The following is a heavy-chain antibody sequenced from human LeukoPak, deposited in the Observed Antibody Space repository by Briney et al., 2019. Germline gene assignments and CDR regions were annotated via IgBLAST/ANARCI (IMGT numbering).Heavy chain of an antibody. CDR2: ISSSGSTI. Sequence: PGGSLRLSCSASGFTFTSYSMNWVRQAPGKGLEWVSYISSSGSTIYYADSVKGRFTISRDSAKNSLYLQMNGLRAEDTAVYYCVRERWDYSIDYWGQGTLVTVSS. V-gene: IGHV3-48*01. CDR1: GFTFTSYS. CDR3: VRERWDYSIDY. J-gene: IGHJ4*02. D-gene: IGHD4-11*01.